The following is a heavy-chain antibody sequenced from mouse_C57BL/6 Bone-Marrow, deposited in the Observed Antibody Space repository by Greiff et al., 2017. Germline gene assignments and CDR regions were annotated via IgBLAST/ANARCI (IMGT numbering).Heavy chain of an antibody. J-gene: IGHJ2*01. CDR3: TSYYYGSRWFDY. Sequence: VQLKESGAELVRPGASVKLSCTASGFNIKDDYMHWVKQRPEQGLEWIGWIDPENGDTAYASKFQGKATITADTSSNTAYLQLSSLTSEDTAVYYCTSYYYGSRWFDYWGQGTTLTVSS. CDR2: IDPENGDT. D-gene: IGHD1-1*01. CDR1: GFNIKDDY. V-gene: IGHV14-4*01.